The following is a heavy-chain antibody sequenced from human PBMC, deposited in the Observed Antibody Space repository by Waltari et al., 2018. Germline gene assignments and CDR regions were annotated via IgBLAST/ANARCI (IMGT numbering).Heavy chain of an antibody. Sequence: EVQLVESGGGLVQPGGSLRVSCAATGFTFRSHWLCWGGQAPVKGLEWVANIKQDGSEKYYVDSVKGRFTISRDNAKNSLYLQMNSLRAEDTAVYYCARSMVRGVIITGFDYWGQGTLVTVSS. CDR2: IKQDGSEK. D-gene: IGHD3-10*01. J-gene: IGHJ4*02. V-gene: IGHV3-7*01. CDR3: ARSMVRGVIITGFDY. CDR1: GFTFRSHW.